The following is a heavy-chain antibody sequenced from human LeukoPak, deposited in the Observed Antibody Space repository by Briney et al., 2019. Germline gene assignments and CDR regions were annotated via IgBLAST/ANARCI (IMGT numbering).Heavy chain of an antibody. CDR3: ARRAGGYSHPYDY. Sequence: GGSLRLSCAASAFTFSSYGMHWVRQAPGKGLEWVSLIYSGGTTYYADSVKGRFTISRDNSKNTLYLQMNSLRAEDTAVYYCARRAGGYSHPYDYWGQGILVTVSS. D-gene: IGHD4-23*01. V-gene: IGHV3-NL1*01. J-gene: IGHJ4*02. CDR2: IYSGGTT. CDR1: AFTFSSYG.